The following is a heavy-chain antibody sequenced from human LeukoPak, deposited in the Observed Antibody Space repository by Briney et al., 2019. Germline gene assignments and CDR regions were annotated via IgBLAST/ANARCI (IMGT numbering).Heavy chain of an antibody. J-gene: IGHJ4*02. D-gene: IGHD3-3*01. CDR1: GFTFSNYG. CDR3: AKEPLPPYDFWSGYWDY. CDR2: IRYDGSNK. V-gene: IGHV3-30*02. Sequence: GGSLRLSCAASGFTFSNYGMHWVRQAPGKGLEWVAFIRYDGSNKYYAESVKGRFTISRDSSKNTLYLQMNSLRAEDTAVYYCAKEPLPPYDFWSGYWDYWGQGTLVTVSS.